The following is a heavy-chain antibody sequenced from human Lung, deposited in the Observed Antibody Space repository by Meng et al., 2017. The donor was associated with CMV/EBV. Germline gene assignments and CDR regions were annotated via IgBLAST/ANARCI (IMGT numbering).Heavy chain of an antibody. Sequence: VRRVQPGPEVKKPGASVKVPCKASGYTFTGYYMNWLRQAPGQGLEWVGRITPSSGGTTYAQKFQGRVTMTRDTSISTAYMELSSLRPDDAAIYYCVRANLGSADYWGQGTLVTVSS. CDR2: ITPSSGGT. CDR1: GYTFTGYY. V-gene: IGHV1-2*06. J-gene: IGHJ4*02. D-gene: IGHD7-27*01. CDR3: VRANLGSADY.